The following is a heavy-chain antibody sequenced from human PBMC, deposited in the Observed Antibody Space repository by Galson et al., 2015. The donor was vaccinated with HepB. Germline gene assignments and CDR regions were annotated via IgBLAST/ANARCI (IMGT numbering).Heavy chain of an antibody. CDR2: VIPIFGAT. CDR3: ATDPGRRYYYYNMDV. J-gene: IGHJ6*03. V-gene: IGHV1-69*13. CDR1: GGTFNSYA. Sequence: SVKVSCKVSGGTFNSYAISWVRLAPGQRLEWMGGVIPIFGATDYAQKFQGRVTITADDSPGTVYMQLSSLRSEDTAVYYCATDPGRRYYYYNMDVWGKGTTVTVSS.